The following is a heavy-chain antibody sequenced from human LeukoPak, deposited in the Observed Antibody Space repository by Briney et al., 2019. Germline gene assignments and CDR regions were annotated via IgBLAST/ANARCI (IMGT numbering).Heavy chain of an antibody. CDR2: IYYSGST. CDR1: GGSISSSSYY. V-gene: IGHV4-39*01. D-gene: IGHD6-13*01. CDR3: ASHSSSWYEGGYYFDY. Sequence: ASETLSLTCTVSGGSISSSSYYWGWIRQPPGKGLEWIGSIYYSGSTYYNPSLKSRVTISVDTSKNQFSLKLSSVTAADTAVYYCASHSSSWYEGGYYFDYWGQGTLVTVSS. J-gene: IGHJ4*02.